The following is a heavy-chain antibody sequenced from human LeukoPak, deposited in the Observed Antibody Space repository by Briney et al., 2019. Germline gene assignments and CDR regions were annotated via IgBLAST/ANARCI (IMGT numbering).Heavy chain of an antibody. CDR1: GFTFSTSG. D-gene: IGHD3-22*01. V-gene: IGHV3-30*02. Sequence: PGGSLRLSCVASGFTFSTSGMHWVRQSPGKGLDWVAFIRNDGNKYNYAESVKGRFTISRDNSKNTLYLQMNRLRVEYTAVYYCAKSHPPRGYSYNSSGYYSYFDYWGQGTLVTVSS. J-gene: IGHJ4*02. CDR3: AKSHPPRGYSYNSSGYYSYFDY. CDR2: IRNDGNKY.